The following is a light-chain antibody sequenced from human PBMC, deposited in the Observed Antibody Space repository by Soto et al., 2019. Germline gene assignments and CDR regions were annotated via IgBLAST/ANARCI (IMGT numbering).Light chain of an antibody. CDR2: GAS. V-gene: IGKV3-20*01. CDR3: QQYGRSPST. CDR1: QSVSNNY. J-gene: IGKJ4*01. Sequence: EIVLTQSPGTLSLSPGERATLSCRASQSVSNNYLAWYQQKPGQAPRPLIYGASSRATGIPDRFSGSGSGTDFTLTISRLEPEDFAVYYCQQYGRSPSTFGGGTKVEIK.